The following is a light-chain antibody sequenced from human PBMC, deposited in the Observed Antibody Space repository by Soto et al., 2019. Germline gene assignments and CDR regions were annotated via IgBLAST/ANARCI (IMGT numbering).Light chain of an antibody. Sequence: DIKMTQSPSTLSASVGDRVTIACRASQSISSWLAWYQQKPGKAPKLLIYKASSLESGVPSRFSGSGSGTDFTLTISSLQPEDFATYYCQQSYSTPGTFGQGTKVDIK. J-gene: IGKJ1*01. V-gene: IGKV1-5*03. CDR3: QQSYSTPGT. CDR2: KAS. CDR1: QSISSW.